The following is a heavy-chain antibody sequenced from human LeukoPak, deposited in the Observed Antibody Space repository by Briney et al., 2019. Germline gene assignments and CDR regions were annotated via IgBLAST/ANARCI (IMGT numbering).Heavy chain of an antibody. CDR2: INPSGGST. J-gene: IGHJ4*02. D-gene: IGHD3-10*01. V-gene: IGHV1-46*01. CDR3: ARQTTSMVSDY. Sequence: ASVKVSCKASGYTLTDYYMHWVRQAPGQGLEWMGIINPSGGSTSYAQKFQGRVTMTRDTSTSTVYMELSSLRSEDTAVYYCARQTTSMVSDYWGQGTLVTVSS. CDR1: GYTLTDYY.